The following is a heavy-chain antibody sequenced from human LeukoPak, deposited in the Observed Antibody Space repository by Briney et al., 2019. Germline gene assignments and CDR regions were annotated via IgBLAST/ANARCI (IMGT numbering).Heavy chain of an antibody. Sequence: SETLSLTCTVPDDSFSAYYWSWIRQPPGKGLEWIGYIYSSGSTNYSPSLKSRVTISLDTSKNQFSLKLSSVTAADTAVYFCGGVDDTNGYLDYWGQGTLVTVSS. CDR1: DDSFSAYY. V-gene: IGHV4-59*01. J-gene: IGHJ4*02. CDR3: GGVDDTNGYLDY. CDR2: IYSSGST. D-gene: IGHD2-8*01.